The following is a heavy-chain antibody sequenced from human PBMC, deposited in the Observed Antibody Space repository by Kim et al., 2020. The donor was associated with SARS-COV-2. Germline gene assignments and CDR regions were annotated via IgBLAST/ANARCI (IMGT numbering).Heavy chain of an antibody. V-gene: IGHV5-10-1*01. J-gene: IGHJ4*02. CDR1: GYSFSSYW. CDR3: AREISSGYYPHYFDY. Sequence: GESLKISCKDSGYSFSSYWISWVRQMPGKGLEWMGRIDPSDSYTNYSPSFQGHVTISADKSISTAYLQWSSLKASDTAMYYCAREISSGYYPHYFDYWGQGTLVTVSS. D-gene: IGHD3-22*01. CDR2: IDPSDSYT.